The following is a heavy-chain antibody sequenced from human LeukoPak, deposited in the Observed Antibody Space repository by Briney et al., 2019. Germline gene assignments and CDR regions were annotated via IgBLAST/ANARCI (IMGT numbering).Heavy chain of an antibody. V-gene: IGHV3-20*04. D-gene: IGHD1-1*01. CDR3: AREGTTGTTVYYYYYYMDV. Sequence: GGSLRLSCAASGFTLSSYAMSWVRQAPGKGLEWVSGINWNGGSTGYADSVKGRFTISRDNAKNSLYLQMNSLRAEDTALYYCAREGTTGTTVYYYYYYMDVWGKGTTVTVSS. CDR2: INWNGGST. J-gene: IGHJ6*03. CDR1: GFTLSSYA.